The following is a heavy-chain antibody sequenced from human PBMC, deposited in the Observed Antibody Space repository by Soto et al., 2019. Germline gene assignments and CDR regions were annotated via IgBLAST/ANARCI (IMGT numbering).Heavy chain of an antibody. V-gene: IGHV3-7*01. CDR1: GFTISSYY. Sequence: SAESLSLSXAVSGFTISSYYMTCVRHAPAGGLQWVANIMQHGSSTYYIASVRSRVTMSRDNSKNSLYLQMNSLTAEDTAVYYCARVVADAQIDIDDWGQGTTVTVSS. D-gene: IGHD5-12*01. J-gene: IGHJ6*02. CDR3: ARVVADAQIDIDD. CDR2: IMQHGSST.